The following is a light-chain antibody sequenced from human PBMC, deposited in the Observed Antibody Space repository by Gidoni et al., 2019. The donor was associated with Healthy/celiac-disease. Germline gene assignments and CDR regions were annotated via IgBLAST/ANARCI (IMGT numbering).Light chain of an antibody. CDR3: SSYAGSLVV. CDR1: SSDVGGYNY. CDR2: EVS. Sequence: QSALTQPPSASGSPGQSVTISCTGTSSDVGGYNYVSWYQQHPRKAPKLMIYEVSKRPSGVPDRFSGSKSGNTASLTVSGLQAEDEADYYCSSYAGSLVVFGGGTQADRP. V-gene: IGLV2-8*01. J-gene: IGLJ2*01.